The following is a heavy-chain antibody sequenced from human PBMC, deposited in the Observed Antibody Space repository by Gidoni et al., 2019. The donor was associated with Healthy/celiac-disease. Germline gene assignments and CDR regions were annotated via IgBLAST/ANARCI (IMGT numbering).Heavy chain of an antibody. V-gene: IGHV4-30-2*01. J-gene: IGHJ4*02. CDR2: IYHSGST. CDR1: GGSISSGGYS. Sequence: QLQLQESGSGLVKPSQTLSLTCAVSGGSISSGGYSWSWIRQPPGKGLEWIGYIYHSGSTYYNPSLKSRVTISVDRSKNQFSLKLSSVTAADTAVYYCASGGGYSYAPAVDYWGQGTLVTVSS. D-gene: IGHD5-18*01. CDR3: ASGGGYSYAPAVDY.